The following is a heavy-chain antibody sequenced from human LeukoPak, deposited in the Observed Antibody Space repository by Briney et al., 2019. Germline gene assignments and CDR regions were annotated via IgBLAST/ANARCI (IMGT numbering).Heavy chain of an antibody. CDR2: ISGSGANT. CDR3: AKHLGSHNFDY. D-gene: IGHD3-10*01. V-gene: IGHV3-23*01. CDR1: GFTLNGYA. Sequence: PGGSLRLSCAASGFTLNGYAMSWVRPAPGEGLEWVSSISGSGANTYYANSVKGRFTVYRDNSKNTLYLQVNNLRAEDTAVYYCAKHLGSHNFDYWGQGTLVTVSS. J-gene: IGHJ4*02.